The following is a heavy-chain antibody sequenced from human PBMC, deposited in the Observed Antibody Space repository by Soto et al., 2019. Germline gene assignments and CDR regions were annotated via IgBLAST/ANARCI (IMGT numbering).Heavy chain of an antibody. CDR3: AHRRKDSGSHNAFHV. CDR2: IYWDDDD. J-gene: IGHJ3*01. CDR1: GFSLNTYGVG. D-gene: IGHD3-22*01. V-gene: IGHV2-5*02. Sequence: QITLKESGPTVVKATQTLTLTCTFSGFSLNTYGVGVAWIRQPPGKALEWLALIYWDDDDRYSPSLRSRLTITKDTSKNQVVLTITNRDPMDTATYYCAHRRKDSGSHNAFHVWGQGTIVTVSS.